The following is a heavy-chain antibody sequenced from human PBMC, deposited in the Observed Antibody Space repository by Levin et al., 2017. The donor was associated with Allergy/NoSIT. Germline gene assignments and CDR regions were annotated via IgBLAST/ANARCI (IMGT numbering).Heavy chain of an antibody. V-gene: IGHV3-74*01. CDR1: GFSFSRYW. J-gene: IGHJ4*02. CDR2: IDTDETST. D-gene: IGHD3-16*01. Sequence: PGGSLRLSCAASGFSFSRYWMHWVRQTPGKGLLWVSRIDTDETSTTYADAVEGRFTISRDNAKNMLYLQMNSLRAEDTAVYYCVRAIEGGLGDYWGQGTLVTVSS. CDR3: VRAIEGGLGDY.